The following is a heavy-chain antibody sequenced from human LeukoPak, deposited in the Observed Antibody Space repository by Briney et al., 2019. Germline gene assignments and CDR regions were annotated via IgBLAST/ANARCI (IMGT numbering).Heavy chain of an antibody. D-gene: IGHD6-6*01. Sequence: PSETLSLTCAVSGGSISSGGYSWSWIRQPPGKGLEWIGYIYHSGSTYYNPSLKSRVTISVDRSKNQFSLKLSSVTAADTAVYYCARTSIAARRANAFDIWGQGTMVTVSS. CDR2: IYHSGST. CDR1: GGSISSGGYS. J-gene: IGHJ3*02. CDR3: ARTSIAARRANAFDI. V-gene: IGHV4-30-2*01.